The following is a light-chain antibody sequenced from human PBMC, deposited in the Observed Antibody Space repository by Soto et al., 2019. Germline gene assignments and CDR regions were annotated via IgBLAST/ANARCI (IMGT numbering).Light chain of an antibody. Sequence: MKNARRTVSEYERERVRRTCLASQTISSWLAWYQQKPGKAPKLLIYTASTLKSGVPSRFSGSGSGTEFTLTIFSLQPDDFATYYFQHYNIYSEAFGQGTKVDIK. J-gene: IGKJ1*01. CDR3: QHYNIYSEA. CDR2: TAS. CDR1: QTISSW. V-gene: IGKV1-5*03.